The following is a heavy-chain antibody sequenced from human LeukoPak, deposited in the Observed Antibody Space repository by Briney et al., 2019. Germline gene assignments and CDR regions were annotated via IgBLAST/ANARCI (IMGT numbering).Heavy chain of an antibody. D-gene: IGHD7-27*01. Sequence: ASVTVSCKASGYTFTSYYMHWVRQAPGQGLEWMGIINPSGGSTSYAQKFQAKVTMTRDTSTSTVYMELTSLTSEDTAVYYCARGLGTYWGKDFLNWFDPWGQGTLVTVSS. CDR2: INPSGGST. V-gene: IGHV1-46*01. CDR1: GYTFTSYY. CDR3: ARGLGTYWGKDFLNWFDP. J-gene: IGHJ5*02.